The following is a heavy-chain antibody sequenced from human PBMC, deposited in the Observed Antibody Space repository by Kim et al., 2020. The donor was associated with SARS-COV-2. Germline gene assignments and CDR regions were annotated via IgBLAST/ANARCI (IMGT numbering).Heavy chain of an antibody. J-gene: IGHJ3*02. V-gene: IGHV3-7*01. CDR3: ARDLLSAIVVGAFDI. D-gene: IGHD3-22*01. CDR2: IKQDGSEK. CDR1: GFTFSSYW. Sequence: GGSLRLSCAASGFTFSSYWMSWVRQAPGKGLEWVANIKQDGSEKYYVDSVKGRFTISRDNAKNSLYLQMNSLRAEDTAVYYCARDLLSAIVVGAFDIWGQGTMVTVSS.